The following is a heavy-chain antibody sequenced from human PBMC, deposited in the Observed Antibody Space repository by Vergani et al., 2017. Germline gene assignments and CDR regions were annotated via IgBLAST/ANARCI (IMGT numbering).Heavy chain of an antibody. Sequence: QVQLVESGGGVVQPGRSLRLSCAASGFTFSSYAMHWVRQAPGKGLEWVAVISYDGSNKYYADSVKGRFTISRDNSKNTLYLQMNSLRAEDTAVYYCAKDLRMVRGVINYYYGMDVWGQGTTVTVSS. CDR3: AKDLRMVRGVINYYYGMDV. J-gene: IGHJ6*02. D-gene: IGHD3-10*01. CDR1: GFTFSSYA. CDR2: ISYDGSNK. V-gene: IGHV3-30-3*01.